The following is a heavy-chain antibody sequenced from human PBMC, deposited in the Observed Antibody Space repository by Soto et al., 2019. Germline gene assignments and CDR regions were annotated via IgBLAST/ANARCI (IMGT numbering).Heavy chain of an antibody. CDR3: ANRPGTYFLSGLPFDI. J-gene: IGHJ3*02. CDR1: GFTFSSHP. Sequence: GGSLRLSCTASGFTFSSHPMSWVRQAPGKGLEWVSAIAESGGGTAYVDSVKGRFTISRDNAKNRLYLQMNSLRAEDTAVYYCANRPGTYFLSGLPFDIWGQGTMVTVSS. D-gene: IGHD1-26*01. CDR2: IAESGGGT. V-gene: IGHV3-23*01.